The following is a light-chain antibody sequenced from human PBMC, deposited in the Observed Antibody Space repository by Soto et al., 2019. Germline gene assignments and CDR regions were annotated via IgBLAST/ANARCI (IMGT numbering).Light chain of an antibody. V-gene: IGLV2-14*01. Sequence: QSALTQPASVSESARQSITISCTGTSSDVGGYKYVSSCQQHPGNASKLMMYGARNRPAGVSNRFSGSKSGNTASLTISGLQAEDEADYYCSSYTNNSTYVFGPGTKVTVL. CDR2: GAR. CDR1: SSDVGGYKY. J-gene: IGLJ1*01. CDR3: SSYTNNSTYV.